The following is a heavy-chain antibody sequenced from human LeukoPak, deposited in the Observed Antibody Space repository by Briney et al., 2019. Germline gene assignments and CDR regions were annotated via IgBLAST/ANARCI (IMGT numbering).Heavy chain of an antibody. Sequence: ASVKVSCKASGYTFTGYYMHWVRQAPGQGLEWMGWINPNSGGTNYAQKFQGRVTMTRDTSISTAYMELSRLRSDDTAVYYCARPREYYGSGNKKNAFDIWGQGTMVTVSS. V-gene: IGHV1-2*02. D-gene: IGHD3-10*01. CDR3: ARPREYYGSGNKKNAFDI. CDR1: GYTFTGYY. CDR2: INPNSGGT. J-gene: IGHJ3*02.